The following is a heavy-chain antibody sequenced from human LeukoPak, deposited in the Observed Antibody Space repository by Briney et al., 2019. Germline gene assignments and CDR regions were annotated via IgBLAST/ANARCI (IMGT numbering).Heavy chain of an antibody. CDR3: ARQRADYFYYYVDV. J-gene: IGHJ6*03. CDR1: GGSIGTTNYY. V-gene: IGHV4-39*01. D-gene: IGHD3-9*01. CDR2: IYYSETT. Sequence: SETLSLTCTVSGGSIGTTNYYWGWLRQPPGKGLQWIGSIYYSETTYDNPSLESRVTISIETSKKQFSLKLSSVTAAGTAVYYCARQRADYFYYYVDVWGKGTTVTVS.